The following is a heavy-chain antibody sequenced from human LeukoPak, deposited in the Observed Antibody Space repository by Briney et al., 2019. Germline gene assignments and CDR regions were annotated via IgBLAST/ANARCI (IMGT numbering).Heavy chain of an antibody. CDR1: GYTFTGYY. Sequence: ASVKVSCKASGYTFTGYYMHWVRQAPGQGLEWMGWINPNSGGTNYAQKFQGRVTMTRDTSISTAYMELRSLRSDDTAVYYCARYDSSGYYYGYFDYWGRGTLVTVSS. D-gene: IGHD3-22*01. V-gene: IGHV1-2*02. CDR3: ARYDSSGYYYGYFDY. CDR2: INPNSGGT. J-gene: IGHJ4*02.